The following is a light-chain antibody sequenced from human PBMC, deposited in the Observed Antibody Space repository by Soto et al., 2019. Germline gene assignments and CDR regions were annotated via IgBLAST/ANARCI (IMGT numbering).Light chain of an antibody. V-gene: IGLV2-14*01. Sequence: QSALTQPASVSGSPGQSITISCTGTSNDIGGYNYVSWYQQHPGRAPKLIIYEVRNRPSGVSSRFSGSKSGNTASLTISGLQAEDETDFYCSSYTGNNTLVFGTGTKVTVL. J-gene: IGLJ1*01. CDR3: SSYTGNNTLV. CDR1: SNDIGGYNY. CDR2: EVR.